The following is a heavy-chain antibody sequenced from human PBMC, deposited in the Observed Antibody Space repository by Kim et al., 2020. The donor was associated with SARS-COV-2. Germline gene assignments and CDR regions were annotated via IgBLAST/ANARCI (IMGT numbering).Heavy chain of an antibody. CDR3: ARARGIAAAANYYGMDV. D-gene: IGHD6-13*01. V-gene: IGHV3-21*01. Sequence: GKGRFTNSRDKAKNSLYLQMNSLRAEDTAVYYCARARGIAAAANYYGMDVWGQGTTVTVSS. J-gene: IGHJ6*02.